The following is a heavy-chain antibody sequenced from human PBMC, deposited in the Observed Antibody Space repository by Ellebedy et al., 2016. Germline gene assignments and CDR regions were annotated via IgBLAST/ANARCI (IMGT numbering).Heavy chain of an antibody. CDR2: IYYSGST. CDR1: GGSISSYY. D-gene: IGHD3-10*01. J-gene: IGHJ4*02. CDR3: ARVRAQRGGTGGYYFDY. V-gene: IGHV4-59*13. Sequence: SETLSLXXTVSGGSISSYYWSWIRQPPGKGLEWIGYIYYSGSTNYNPSLKSRVTISVDTSKNQFSLKLSSVTAADTAVYYCARVRAQRGGTGGYYFDYWGQGTLVTVSS.